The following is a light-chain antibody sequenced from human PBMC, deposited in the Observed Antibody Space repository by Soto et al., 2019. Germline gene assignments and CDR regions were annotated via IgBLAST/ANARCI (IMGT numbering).Light chain of an antibody. Sequence: EIVLTQSPGTLSLSPGERATLSCRASQSVSSSYFAWYQQKPGQAPRLLISGASSRATGIPDRFSASGSGTDFTLTISRLEPEDFAVYYCQQYGSSPPRTFGQGTKVEIK. J-gene: IGKJ1*01. CDR1: QSVSSSY. CDR3: QQYGSSPPRT. CDR2: GAS. V-gene: IGKV3-20*01.